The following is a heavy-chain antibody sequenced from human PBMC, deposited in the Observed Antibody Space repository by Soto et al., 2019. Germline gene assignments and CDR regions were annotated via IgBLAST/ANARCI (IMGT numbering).Heavy chain of an antibody. J-gene: IGHJ4*02. Sequence: GSLRPSCAASGFTFSSYAMSWVRQAPGKGLEWVSAISGSGGSTYYADSVKGRFTISRDNSKNTLYLQMNSLRAEDTAVYYCAKHFYAGWLFDYWGQGTLVTVSS. V-gene: IGHV3-23*01. CDR1: GFTFSSYA. CDR3: AKHFYAGWLFDY. D-gene: IGHD6-19*01. CDR2: ISGSGGST.